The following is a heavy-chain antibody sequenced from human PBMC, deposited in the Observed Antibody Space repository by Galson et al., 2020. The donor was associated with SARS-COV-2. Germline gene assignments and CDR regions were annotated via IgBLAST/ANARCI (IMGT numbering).Heavy chain of an antibody. CDR2: ISSSGSTI. CDR1: GFTFSSYE. D-gene: IGHD1-26*01. CDR3: ARVEWELLKGGVNLFDP. J-gene: IGHJ5*02. V-gene: IGHV3-48*03. Sequence: GGSLRLSCAASGFTFSSYEMNWVRQAPGKGLEWVSYISSSGSTIYYADSVKGRFTISRDNAKNSLYLQMNSLRAEDTAVYYCARVEWELLKGGVNLFDPWGQGTLVTVSS.